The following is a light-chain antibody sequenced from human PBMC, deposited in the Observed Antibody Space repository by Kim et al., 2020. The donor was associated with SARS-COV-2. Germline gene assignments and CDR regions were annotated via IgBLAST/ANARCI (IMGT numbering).Light chain of an antibody. CDR1: QSGSSNY. J-gene: IGKJ1*01. Sequence: EIVLTQSPATLSLSPGERAPLSCGASQSGSSNYLAWYQQKPGLAPRLLIYDASSRATGIPDRFSGSGSGTDFTLTISRLEPEDFAVYYCQQYGTSLRTFGQGTKVDIK. V-gene: IGKV3D-20*01. CDR2: DAS. CDR3: QQYGTSLRT.